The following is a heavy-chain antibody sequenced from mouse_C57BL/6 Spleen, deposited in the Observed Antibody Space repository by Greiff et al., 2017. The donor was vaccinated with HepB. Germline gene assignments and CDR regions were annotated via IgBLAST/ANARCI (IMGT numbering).Heavy chain of an antibody. CDR3: AREGAQEKNYFDY. V-gene: IGHV1-7*01. D-gene: IGHD3-2*02. CDR1: GYTFTSYW. J-gene: IGHJ2*01. Sequence: VQVVESGAELAKPGASVKLSCKASGYTFTSYWMHWVKQRPGQGLEWIGYINPSSGYTKYNQKFKDKATLTADKSSSTSYMQLSSLTYEDSAVYYCAREGAQEKNYFDYWGQSTTLTVSS. CDR2: INPSSGYT.